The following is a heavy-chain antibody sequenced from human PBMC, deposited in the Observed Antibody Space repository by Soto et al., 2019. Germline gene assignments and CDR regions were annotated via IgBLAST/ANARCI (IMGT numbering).Heavy chain of an antibody. J-gene: IGHJ4*02. Sequence: QVQLVESGGGLVKPGGSLRLSCAASGFTFSDYYMSWIRQAPGKGLEWLSYVSGSSSLTNYADSVKGRFTISRDNARKSLYLQMNSLRAEDTAVYYCARDLATYSPGNWGQGTLVTVSS. D-gene: IGHD3-10*01. V-gene: IGHV3-11*05. CDR1: GFTFSDYY. CDR3: ARDLATYSPGN. CDR2: VSGSSSLT.